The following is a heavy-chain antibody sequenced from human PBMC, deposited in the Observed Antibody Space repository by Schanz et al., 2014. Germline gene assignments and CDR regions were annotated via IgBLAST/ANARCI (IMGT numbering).Heavy chain of an antibody. CDR3: AKDGRLPYYGTGSDFDY. CDR2: INWSDGST. D-gene: IGHD3-22*01. CDR1: GFTFSDYY. Sequence: PGGSLRLSCAASGFTFSDYYMTWIRQAPGKGLEWVSAINWSDGSTGYADSVKGRFSISRDNGETSVYLQINSLRVEDTAVYYCAKDGRLPYYGTGSDFDYWGQGTLVAVSS. J-gene: IGHJ4*02. V-gene: IGHV3-20*04.